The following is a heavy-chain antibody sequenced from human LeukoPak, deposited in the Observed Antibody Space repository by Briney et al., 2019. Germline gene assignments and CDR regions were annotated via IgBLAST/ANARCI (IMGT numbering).Heavy chain of an antibody. V-gene: IGHV3-74*01. CDR3: AREGTSGWYYFDY. CDR1: GLTFSTYW. D-gene: IGHD6-19*01. Sequence: PGGSLRLSCAASGLTFSTYWMHWVRQAPGKVLVLVSRINSDGRSTTYADFVKGRFTISRDNAKNTLYLQMNSLRAEDTAVCYCAREGTSGWYYFDYWGQGTLVTVSS. J-gene: IGHJ4*02. CDR2: INSDGRST.